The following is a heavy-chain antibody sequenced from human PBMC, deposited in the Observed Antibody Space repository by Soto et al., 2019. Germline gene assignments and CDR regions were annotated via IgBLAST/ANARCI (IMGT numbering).Heavy chain of an antibody. V-gene: IGHV1-18*01. CDR1: GYTFSSYH. CDR2: ISAYNGNA. J-gene: IGHJ5*02. D-gene: IGHD6-6*01. Sequence: QVQLVQSGAEVKKPGASVKVSCKASGYTFSSYHISWVRQAPGQGLEWMGWISAYNGNANYAQKLQGRATMTTDTTPSTAYMELRSLRSDDTAVYYSARDRPPFDPWAQGTLVTVSS. CDR3: ARDRPPFDP.